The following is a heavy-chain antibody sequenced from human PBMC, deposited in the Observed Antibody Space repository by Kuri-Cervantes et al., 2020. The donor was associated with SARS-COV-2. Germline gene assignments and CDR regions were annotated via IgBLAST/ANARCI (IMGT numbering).Heavy chain of an antibody. D-gene: IGHD6-13*01. Sequence: GGSLRLSCAASGFNFSTYGMSWVRQAPGKGLEWLSTIGSTASDTYYADSVKGRFTVSRDNSKNTLYLQMNSLGVDDTAVYYCASWQVPKDGFDIWGQGTMVTVSS. CDR2: IGSTASDT. CDR1: GFNFSTYG. J-gene: IGHJ3*02. CDR3: ASWQVPKDGFDI. V-gene: IGHV3-23*01.